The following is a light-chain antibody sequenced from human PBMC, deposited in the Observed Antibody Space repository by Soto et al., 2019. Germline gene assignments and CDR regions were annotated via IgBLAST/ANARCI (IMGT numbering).Light chain of an antibody. CDR3: QQYYSYSWT. J-gene: IGKJ1*01. CDR1: QGISSY. V-gene: IGKV1-8*01. CDR2: AAS. Sequence: AIRMTQSPSSLSASKGDRVTITCRASQGISSYLAWYQQKPGKAPKLLIYAASTLQSGVPSRFSGSGSGTDFTLTISCLQSEDFATYYCQQYYSYSWTFGQGTKVDIK.